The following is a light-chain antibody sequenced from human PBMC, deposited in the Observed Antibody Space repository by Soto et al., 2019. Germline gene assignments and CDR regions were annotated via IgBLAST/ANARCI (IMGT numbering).Light chain of an antibody. J-gene: IGKJ1*01. CDR1: RRIGRW. Sequence: DIQMTHSPSTLSASVGDRVTITCRASRRIGRWLAWYQHKPGKSPKFLVYGVSSLETGVPSRFSGSGSGSEFTLTISSLQPDDFATYYCQYYNTFSETFGQGTKVDIK. CDR2: GVS. CDR3: QYYNTFSET. V-gene: IGKV1-5*01.